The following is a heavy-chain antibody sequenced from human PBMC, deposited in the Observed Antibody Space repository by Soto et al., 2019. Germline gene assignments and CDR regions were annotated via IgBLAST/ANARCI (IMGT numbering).Heavy chain of an antibody. J-gene: IGHJ4*02. CDR3: ARDRSISSSWYEGDFDY. CDR2: ISYDGSNK. D-gene: IGHD6-13*01. V-gene: IGHV3-30-3*01. CDR1: GFTFSSYA. Sequence: GGSLRLSCAASGFTFSSYAMHWVRQAPGKGLEWVAVISYDGSNKYYADSVKGRFTISRDNSKNTLYLQMNSLRAEDTAVYYCARDRSISSSWYEGDFDYWGQGTLVTVSS.